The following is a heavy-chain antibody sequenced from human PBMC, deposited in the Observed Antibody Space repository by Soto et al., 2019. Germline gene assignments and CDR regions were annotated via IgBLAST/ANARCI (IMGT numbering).Heavy chain of an antibody. Sequence: PSETLSLTCTVSGGAISSGDYYWSWIRQPPGKGREWIGYLYYSGSTSYNPSLKSRVSISIDTSKNQFSLKLNSVTAADTAVYFCARVRNCYHFDYWGRGSLVTVSS. D-gene: IGHD2-15*01. V-gene: IGHV4-30-4*01. CDR3: ARVRNCYHFDY. CDR2: LYYSGST. CDR1: GGAISSGDYY. J-gene: IGHJ4*02.